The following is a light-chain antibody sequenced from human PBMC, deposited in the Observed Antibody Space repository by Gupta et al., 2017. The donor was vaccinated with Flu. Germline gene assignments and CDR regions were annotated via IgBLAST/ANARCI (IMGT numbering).Light chain of an antibody. V-gene: IGLV3-21*02. CDR1: NVGTKS. CDR2: DSR. CDR3: EVWNKSSDHWV. Sequence: SYVLTHPPSLPVAPGQPARITCGGDNVGTKSVHWYQQKPGQAPVMVVYDSRFRPSGIPERFSASNSGNTATLTISRVEAGDEADYYCEVWNKSSDHWVFGGGTKLTVL. J-gene: IGLJ3*02.